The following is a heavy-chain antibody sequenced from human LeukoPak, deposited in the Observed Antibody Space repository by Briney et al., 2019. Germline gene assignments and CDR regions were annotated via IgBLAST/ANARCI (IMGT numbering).Heavy chain of an antibody. CDR3: AKDSSGWT. CDR2: ISWNSGSI. J-gene: IGHJ5*02. V-gene: IGHV3-9*01. Sequence: GRSLRLSCAASGFTFDDYAMHWVRQAPGKGLEWVSGISWNSGSIGYADSVKGRFTISRDNAKNSLYLQMNSLRAEDTAVYYCAKDSSGWTWGQGTLVTVSS. CDR1: GFTFDDYA. D-gene: IGHD6-19*01.